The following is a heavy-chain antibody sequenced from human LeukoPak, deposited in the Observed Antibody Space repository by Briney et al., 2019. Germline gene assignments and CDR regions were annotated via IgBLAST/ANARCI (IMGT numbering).Heavy chain of an antibody. D-gene: IGHD5-24*01. CDR3: ARSLATIHYFDY. Sequence: SVKVSRKASGGTFISYAISWVRQAPGQGLEWMGGIIPIFGTANYAQKFQGRVTITADESTSTAYMELSSLRSEDTAVYYCARSLATIHYFDYWGQGTLVTVSS. CDR2: IIPIFGTA. V-gene: IGHV1-69*01. CDR1: GGTFISYA. J-gene: IGHJ4*02.